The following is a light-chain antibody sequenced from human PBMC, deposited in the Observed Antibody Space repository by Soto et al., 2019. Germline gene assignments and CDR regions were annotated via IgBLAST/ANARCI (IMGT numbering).Light chain of an antibody. Sequence: DIVMTQSPDSLAVSLGERATINCKSSQSVLYSSNNKNYLAWYQQKLGQPPKLLIYWASTRESGVPDRFSGSGSGADFTLTISSLQAEDVAVYYCQQYYTPPWTFDQGTKVEIK. CDR2: WAS. V-gene: IGKV4-1*01. CDR1: QSVLYSSNNKNY. J-gene: IGKJ1*01. CDR3: QQYYTPPWT.